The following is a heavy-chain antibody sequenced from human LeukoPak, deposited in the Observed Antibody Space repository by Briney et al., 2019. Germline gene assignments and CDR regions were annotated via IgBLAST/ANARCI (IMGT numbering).Heavy chain of an antibody. CDR1: GYSFTNHW. Sequence: GESLKISCKGSGYSFTNHWIGWVRQMPGKGLEWMGIIYPGDSDTKYSPSFQGQVTMSADKSITTAYLQWSSLKASDTAMYYCARRLYCGSTSCPRDAFDIWGQGTMVTVSS. CDR2: IYPGDSDT. D-gene: IGHD2-2*01. V-gene: IGHV5-51*01. J-gene: IGHJ3*02. CDR3: ARRLYCGSTSCPRDAFDI.